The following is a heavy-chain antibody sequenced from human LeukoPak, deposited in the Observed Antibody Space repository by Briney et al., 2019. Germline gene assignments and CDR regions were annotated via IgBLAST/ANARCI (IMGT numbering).Heavy chain of an antibody. Sequence: GGSLRLSCAASGFTFDDYVMHWVRQAPGKVLEWVSSISSSSTYIYYADSVKGRFTISRDNAQNSLYLQMNSLRAEDTAVYYCARDYLTTLTKAFGYWGQGTLVTVSS. V-gene: IGHV3-21*01. CDR1: GFTFDDYV. CDR3: ARDYLTTLTKAFGY. CDR2: ISSSSTYI. J-gene: IGHJ4*02. D-gene: IGHD4-17*01.